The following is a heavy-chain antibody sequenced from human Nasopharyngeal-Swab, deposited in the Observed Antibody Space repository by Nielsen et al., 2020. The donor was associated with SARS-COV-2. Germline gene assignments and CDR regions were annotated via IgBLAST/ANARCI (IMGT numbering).Heavy chain of an antibody. CDR1: GGSISSSTYY. J-gene: IGHJ6*03. CDR2: IYYSGST. Sequence: SETLSLTCTVSGGSISSSTYYWGWIRQPPGKGLEWIGNIYYSGSTYYNPSLKSRVTISVDTSKNQFSLKLNSVTAADTAVYYCARGLSGIVPSPILGLGPYYSYYYMDVWGKGTTVTVSS. V-gene: IGHV4-39*07. CDR3: ARGLSGIVPSPILGLGPYYSYYYMDV. D-gene: IGHD2-2*01.